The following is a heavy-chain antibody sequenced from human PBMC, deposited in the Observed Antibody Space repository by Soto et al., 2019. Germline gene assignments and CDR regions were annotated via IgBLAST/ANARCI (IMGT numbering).Heavy chain of an antibody. CDR1: GGSMSSGDYY. V-gene: IGHV4-30-4*01. CDR3: ARDSGLRYFDWNDY. Sequence: SETLSLTCTVSGGSMSSGDYYWSWIRQPPGKGLEWIGYIYYSGSTYYNPSLKSRVTISVDTSKNQFSLKLSSVTAADTAVYYCARDSGLRYFDWNDYWGQGTLVTVSS. J-gene: IGHJ4*02. CDR2: IYYSGST. D-gene: IGHD3-9*01.